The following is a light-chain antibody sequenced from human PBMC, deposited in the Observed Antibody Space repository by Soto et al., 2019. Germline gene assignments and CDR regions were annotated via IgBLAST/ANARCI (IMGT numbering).Light chain of an antibody. CDR3: QSYDSSPGGSVV. J-gene: IGLJ2*01. CDR1: SSNIGAGYD. Sequence: QLVLTQPPSVSGAPGQRVTISCTGSSSNIGAGYDVHWYQQLPGTAPKLLIYGNSNRPSGVPDRFSGSKSGTSASLAITGRQAEDEADYYCQSYDSSPGGSVVFGGGTKLPVL. V-gene: IGLV1-40*01. CDR2: GNS.